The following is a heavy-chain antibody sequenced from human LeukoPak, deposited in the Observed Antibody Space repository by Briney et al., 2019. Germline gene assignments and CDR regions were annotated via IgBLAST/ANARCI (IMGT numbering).Heavy chain of an antibody. CDR1: GFTFSSSW. D-gene: IGHD2-8*01. CDR3: ARDPTFNGGY. V-gene: IGHV3-74*01. CDR2: INSDGSST. Sequence: GGSLRLSCAASGFTFSSSWMHWVRQAPEKGLVWVSRINSDGSSTSYADSVKGRFTISRDNAKNTLFLQMNSLRAEDTAVYYCARDPTFNGGYWGQGTLVTVSS. J-gene: IGHJ4*02.